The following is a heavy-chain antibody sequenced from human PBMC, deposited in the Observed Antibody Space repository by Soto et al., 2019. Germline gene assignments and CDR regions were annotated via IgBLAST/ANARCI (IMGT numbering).Heavy chain of an antibody. V-gene: IGHV4-30-2*01. CDR2: IYHSGYT. J-gene: IGHJ6*02. CDR3: ARAHYGDYGYGMDV. CDR1: GGSISSGGYS. D-gene: IGHD4-17*01. Sequence: QLQLQESGSGLVKPSQTLSLTCAVSGGSISSGGYSWSWIRQPPGKGPEWIGYIYHSGYTYCNPSLQSRVTISVDRSKNQFSLKLSSVTAADTAVYYCARAHYGDYGYGMDVWGQGTTVTVSS.